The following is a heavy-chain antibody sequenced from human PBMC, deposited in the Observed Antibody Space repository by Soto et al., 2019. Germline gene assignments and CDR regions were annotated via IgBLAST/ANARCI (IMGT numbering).Heavy chain of an antibody. V-gene: IGHV1-69*06. D-gene: IGHD2-2*01. CDR2: IIPIFGTA. CDR1: GVTFSSYA. CDR3: ARSKKVIGIVVVPAALGGNWFDP. Sequence: SVKVSCKASGVTFSSYAISWVRQAPGQGLEWMGGIIPIFGTANYAQKFQGRVTITADKSTSTAYMELSSLRSEDTAVYYCARSKKVIGIVVVPAALGGNWFDPWGQGTLVTVSS. J-gene: IGHJ5*02.